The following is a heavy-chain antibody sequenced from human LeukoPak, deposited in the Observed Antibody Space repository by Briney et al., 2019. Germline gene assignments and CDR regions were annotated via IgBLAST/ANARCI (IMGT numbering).Heavy chain of an antibody. CDR2: IKRKTDGGTT. CDR1: GFTVSNNY. Sequence: GGSLRLSCAASGFTVSNNYLSWVRQAPGKGLEWVGRIKRKTDGGTTDYAAPVKGRFTISRDESKNTLYLQMNSLKTEDTAVYYCTTGEMATSFDYWGQGTLVTVSS. J-gene: IGHJ4*02. CDR3: TTGEMATSFDY. D-gene: IGHD5-24*01. V-gene: IGHV3-15*01.